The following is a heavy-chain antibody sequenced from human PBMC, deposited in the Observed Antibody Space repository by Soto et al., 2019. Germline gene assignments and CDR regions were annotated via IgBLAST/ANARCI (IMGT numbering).Heavy chain of an antibody. CDR2: INSDGSST. V-gene: IGHV3-74*01. CDR3: SKDDYYDSSGTLGF. D-gene: IGHD3-22*01. CDR1: GSTFGSYW. Sequence: GGSLRLACAASGSTFGSYWMHWVRQAPGKGLVWVSRINSDGSSTSFADSVKGRFTISRDNAKNTLYLQMNSLRAEDTAVYYCSKDDYYDSSGTLGFWGQGNLVTLSS. J-gene: IGHJ4*02.